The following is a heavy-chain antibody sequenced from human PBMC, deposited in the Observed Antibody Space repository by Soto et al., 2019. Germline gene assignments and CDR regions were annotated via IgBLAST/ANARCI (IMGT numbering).Heavy chain of an antibody. Sequence: ASVKVSCKASGYTFTRSDINWVRQATGQGLEWMGWMNPNSDNTGYAQKFQGRFTISRDNAKNSLYLQMNSLRAEDTAVYYCARVIFGELLDAFDIWGQGTMVTVS. CDR3: ARVIFGELLDAFDI. CDR1: GYTFTRSD. J-gene: IGHJ3*02. V-gene: IGHV1-8*01. CDR2: MNPNSDNT. D-gene: IGHD3-10*01.